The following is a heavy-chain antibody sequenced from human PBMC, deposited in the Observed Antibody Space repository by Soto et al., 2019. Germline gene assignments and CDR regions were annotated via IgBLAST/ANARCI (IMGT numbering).Heavy chain of an antibody. CDR1: GFTFSNYF. Sequence: RLSCAAPGFTFSNYFMYWVRQAPGKGLEWVAVISYDGSTKNYADSVKGRFTISRDNSKNTLYLQMNSLRAEDTAVYYCAKASGWFGEFDYWGQGTLVTVSS. V-gene: IGHV3-30-3*01. D-gene: IGHD3-10*01. J-gene: IGHJ4*02. CDR3: AKASGWFGEFDY. CDR2: ISYDGSTK.